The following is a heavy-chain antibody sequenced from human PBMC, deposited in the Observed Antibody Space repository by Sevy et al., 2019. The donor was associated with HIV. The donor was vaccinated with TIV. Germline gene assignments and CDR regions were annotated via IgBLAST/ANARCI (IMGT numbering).Heavy chain of an antibody. CDR2: IHSDGRT. CDR1: GLSVSDNY. Sequence: GGSLRLSCAASGLSVSDNYMNWVRQAPGKGLELVSVIHSDGRTYYPDSVKGRFSISRDNSKNTLYLHMKSLRPEDTAVYYCARDRYYDASGYYYYCYGMDFWGQGTTVTVSS. V-gene: IGHV3-66*01. CDR3: ARDRYYDASGYYYYCYGMDF. D-gene: IGHD3-22*01. J-gene: IGHJ6*02.